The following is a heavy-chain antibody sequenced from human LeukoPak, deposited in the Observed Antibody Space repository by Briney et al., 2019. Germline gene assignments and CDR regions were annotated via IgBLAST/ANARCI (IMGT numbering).Heavy chain of an antibody. J-gene: IGHJ4*02. CDR3: ARDPDTAMAQSDY. CDR2: IYRSGST. CDR1: GYSIGSDYY. D-gene: IGHD5-18*01. V-gene: IGHV4-38-2*02. Sequence: SETLSLTCTVSGYSIGSDYYWGWIRQPPGKGLEWIGSIYRSGSTYYNPSLKSRVTISIDTSKNQFSLKLSSVTAADTAVYFCARDPDTAMAQSDYWGQGTLVTVSS.